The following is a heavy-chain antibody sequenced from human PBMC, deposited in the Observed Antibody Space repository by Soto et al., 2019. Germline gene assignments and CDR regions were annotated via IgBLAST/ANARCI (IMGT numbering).Heavy chain of an antibody. V-gene: IGHV3-21*01. D-gene: IGHD6-6*01. CDR2: ISSSSSYI. J-gene: IGHJ4*02. Sequence: EVQLVESGGGLVKPGGSLRLSCAASGFTFSRYSMNWVRQAPGKGLEWVSSISSSSSYIYYADSVKGRFTISRDNAKNSLYLQMYSLRAEDTAVYYCARPVEYISSSVDPHFDYWGQGTLVTVSS. CDR3: ARPVEYISSSVDPHFDY. CDR1: GFTFSRYS.